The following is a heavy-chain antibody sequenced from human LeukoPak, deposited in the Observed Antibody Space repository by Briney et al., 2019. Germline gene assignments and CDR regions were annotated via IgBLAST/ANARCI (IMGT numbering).Heavy chain of an antibody. D-gene: IGHD2-8*01. CDR3: TIMRRDY. CDR2: IKSKSDGGTA. V-gene: IGHV3-15*01. CDR1: GFTFRDAA. J-gene: IGHJ4*02. Sequence: KPGGSLRLSCAVSGFTFRDAAMTWVRQAPGKGLEWVGRIKSKSDGGTADYAAPVKGRFTISRDDSKNTLYLQMDSLKTEDTAVYYCTIMRRDYWGQGTLVTVSS.